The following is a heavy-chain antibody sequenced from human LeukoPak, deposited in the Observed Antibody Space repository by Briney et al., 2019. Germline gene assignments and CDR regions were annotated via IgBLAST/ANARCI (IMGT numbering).Heavy chain of an antibody. V-gene: IGHV3-30*03. J-gene: IGHJ4*02. CDR1: GFPFSSYG. D-gene: IGHD5-18*01. CDR3: ARSRDTAMVLGDY. Sequence: GRSLRLSCAASGFPFSSYGMHWVRQAPGKGLEWVAFISYDGSNKYYADSVKGRFTISRDNSKNTLYLQMNSLRAEDTAVYYCARSRDTAMVLGDYWGQGTLVTVSS. CDR2: ISYDGSNK.